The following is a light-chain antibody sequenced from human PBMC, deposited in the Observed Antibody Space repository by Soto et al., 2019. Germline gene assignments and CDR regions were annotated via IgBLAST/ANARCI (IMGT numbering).Light chain of an antibody. V-gene: IGKV1-9*01. CDR3: QQLNSYLSIT. J-gene: IGKJ5*01. Sequence: IQLTQSPSFLSASVGDRVTITCRASQGISSYLSCYQQKPGKAPKLLLYAASTLQSGVPSRFSGSGSGTEFTLTISSLQPEDFATYYCQQLNSYLSITFGQGTRLEIK. CDR1: QGISSY. CDR2: AAS.